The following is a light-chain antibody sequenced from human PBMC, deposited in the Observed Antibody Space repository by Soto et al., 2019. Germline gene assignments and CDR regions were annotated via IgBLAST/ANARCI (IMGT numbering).Light chain of an antibody. J-gene: IGKJ1*01. CDR2: RAS. CDR1: QSFSSW. Sequence: DIQMTQSPSTLSASVGDRVTITCRASQSFSSWLAWYQQKPGKAPNLLIYRASILEDGVPSRFSGSGSGTEFTLTISSLQPDDFATYYCQQYNSYSPPVTFGQGTKVEIK. CDR3: QQYNSYSPPVT. V-gene: IGKV1-5*03.